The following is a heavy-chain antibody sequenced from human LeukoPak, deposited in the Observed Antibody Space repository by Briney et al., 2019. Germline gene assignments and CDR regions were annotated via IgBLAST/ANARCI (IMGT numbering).Heavy chain of an antibody. Sequence: PSETLSLTCTVSGGSISSGGYYWSWIRQHPGKGLEWIGYIYYSGSTYYNPSLKSRVTISVDTSKNQFSLKLSSVTAADTAVYYCAREDQGWYFDLWGRGTLVTVSS. J-gene: IGHJ2*01. D-gene: IGHD2-2*01. CDR2: IYYSGST. CDR1: GGSISSGGYY. CDR3: AREDQGWYFDL. V-gene: IGHV4-31*03.